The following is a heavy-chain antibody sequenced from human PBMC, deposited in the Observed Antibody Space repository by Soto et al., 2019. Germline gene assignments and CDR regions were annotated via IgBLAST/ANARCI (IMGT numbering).Heavy chain of an antibody. CDR1: GDTFSNYA. J-gene: IGHJ4*02. CDR3: ARERSRYDRSGYYRPDY. V-gene: IGHV1-69*06. CDR2: IIPILGTP. Sequence: QVQLVQSGAEVKKPGSSVKVSGKASGDTFSNYAISWVRQAPGQGLEWMGGIIPILGTPSYAQKFQGRVPITADKSTSTAYMELSSLRSEDTAVYYCARERSRYDRSGYYRPDYWGQGTLVTVSS. D-gene: IGHD3-22*01.